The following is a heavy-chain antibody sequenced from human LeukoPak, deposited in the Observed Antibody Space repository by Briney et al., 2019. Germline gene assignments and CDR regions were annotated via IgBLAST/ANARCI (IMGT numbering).Heavy chain of an antibody. J-gene: IGHJ2*01. CDR3: ARDTVVRGVMTEYFDL. CDR2: ISSSSSYI. V-gene: IGHV3-21*01. Sequence: PGGSLRLSCAASGFTFSSYSMNWVRQAPGKGLEWVSSISSSSSYIYYADSVKGRFTISRDNAKNSLYLQMNSLRAEDTAVYYCARDTVVRGVMTEYFDLWGRGTLVTVSS. CDR1: GFTFSSYS. D-gene: IGHD3-10*01.